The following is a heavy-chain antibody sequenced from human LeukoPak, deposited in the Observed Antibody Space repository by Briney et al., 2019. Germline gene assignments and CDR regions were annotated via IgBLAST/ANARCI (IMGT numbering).Heavy chain of an antibody. V-gene: IGHV3-7*03. D-gene: IGHD6-13*01. CDR3: ARVPGSSWTPGYYYGMDV. Sequence: GGSLRLSCAASGFTFSSYWMSWVRQAPGKGLEWVANIKQDGSEKYYVDSVKGRFTISRDNAKNSLYLQMNSLRAEDTAVYYCARVPGSSWTPGYYYGMDVWGKGTTVTVSS. CDR2: IKQDGSEK. CDR1: GFTFSSYW. J-gene: IGHJ6*04.